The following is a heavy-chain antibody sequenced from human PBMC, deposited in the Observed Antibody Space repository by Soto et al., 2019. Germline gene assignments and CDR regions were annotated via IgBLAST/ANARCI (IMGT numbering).Heavy chain of an antibody. CDR3: ATWHQREHAYDI. CDR2: LYDVYGT. J-gene: IGHJ3*02. Sequence: GPLRISCTVLGLTFSGKKYLACVRQAPGKGLEWVSALYDVYGTYYADSVKGRFTTSGDSSKTSVYLQMNSLRPNDTAVYFCATWHQREHAYDIWGQGTAVTVSS. V-gene: IGHV3-53*01. D-gene: IGHD1-1*01. CDR1: GLTFSGKKY.